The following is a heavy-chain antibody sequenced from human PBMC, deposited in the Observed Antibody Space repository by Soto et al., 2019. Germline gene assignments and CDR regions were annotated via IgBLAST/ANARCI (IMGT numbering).Heavy chain of an antibody. J-gene: IGHJ6*02. Sequence: EVQLVESGGGLVKPGGSLRLSCAASGFTFSSYSMNWVRQAPGKGLEWVSSIRSSSSYIYYADSVKGRFTISRDNAKNSLYLQMNSLRAEDTAVYYCAREGTYYDILTGLDYYYYYGMDVWGQGTTVTVSS. V-gene: IGHV3-21*01. CDR3: AREGTYYDILTGLDYYYYYGMDV. D-gene: IGHD3-9*01. CDR2: IRSSSSYI. CDR1: GFTFSSYS.